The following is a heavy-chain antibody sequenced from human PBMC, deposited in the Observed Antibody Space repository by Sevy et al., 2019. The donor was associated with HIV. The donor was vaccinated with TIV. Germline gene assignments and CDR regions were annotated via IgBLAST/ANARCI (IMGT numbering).Heavy chain of an antibody. CDR2: IYYSGST. CDR3: ARVKRYYYDSSGYPDY. D-gene: IGHD3-22*01. Sequence: SETLSLTCTVSGGSISSGGYYWSWIRQHPGKGLEWIGYIYYSGSTYYNPSLKSRVTISVDTSKNQFSLKLSSVTVADTAVYYCARVKRYYYDSSGYPDYWGQGTLVTVSS. J-gene: IGHJ4*02. CDR1: GGSISSGGYY. V-gene: IGHV4-31*03.